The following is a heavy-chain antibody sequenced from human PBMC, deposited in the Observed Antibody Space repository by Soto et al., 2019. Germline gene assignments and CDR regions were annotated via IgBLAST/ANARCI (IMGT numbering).Heavy chain of an antibody. CDR3: GRILSNNYCAGGY. V-gene: IGHV2-26*01. CDR1: GISLSTVRTG. D-gene: IGHD3-10*01. J-gene: IGHJ4*02. Sequence: SGPTLLNPPETLTLTCTVSGISLSTVRTGVNWIRQPPGKALERLAHICSNDEKPYSTTLKNRLTISKYPSRGQVVVIMTNIVPLHPGTSICGRILSNNYCAGGYWGQGIQVTVAS. CDR2: ICSNDEK.